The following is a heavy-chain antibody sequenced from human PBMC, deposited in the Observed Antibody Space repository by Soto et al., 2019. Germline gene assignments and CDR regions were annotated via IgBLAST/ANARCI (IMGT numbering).Heavy chain of an antibody. CDR2: VSHHGSNK. J-gene: IGHJ4*02. Sequence: QVQLVESGGGVVQPGRSLRLSCAASGFIFSSYGMHWVRQAPGKGLDWVTFVSHHGSNKFYSDSVKGRFTISRDNSKNTVYLQMDSLRPEDTAVYYCAKAAGYCSGGGCYFFDYWGQGSLVTVSS. CDR1: GFIFSSYG. D-gene: IGHD2-15*01. CDR3: AKAAGYCSGGGCYFFDY. V-gene: IGHV3-30*18.